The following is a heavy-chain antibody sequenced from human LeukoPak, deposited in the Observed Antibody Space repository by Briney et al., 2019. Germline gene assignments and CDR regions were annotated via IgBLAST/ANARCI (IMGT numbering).Heavy chain of an antibody. Sequence: ASVKVSCKASGYTFPSYDINWVRQATGQGLEWIGRMNPNSGNTGYAQKFQGRVTLTSNTSISTAYMELSNLRSEDTAVYYCAAYPGGIVVVPAAVDYWGQGTLVTVSS. D-gene: IGHD2-2*01. CDR2: MNPNSGNT. V-gene: IGHV1-8*01. CDR3: AAYPGGIVVVPAAVDY. CDR1: GYTFPSYD. J-gene: IGHJ4*02.